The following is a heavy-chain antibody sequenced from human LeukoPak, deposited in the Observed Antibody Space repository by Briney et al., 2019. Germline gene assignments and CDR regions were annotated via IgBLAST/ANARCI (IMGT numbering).Heavy chain of an antibody. Sequence: GGSLRLSCAASGFTFTAYAMSWFRQTPEKRLEWVGNIHDDGVVTHYVDSVKGRFTISRDNAKNSMYLQMNSLRAEDTAVYYCARDRGGTVMVYTRGKDYYYMDVWGKGTTVTVSS. CDR1: GFTFTAYA. V-gene: IGHV3-7*01. CDR3: ARDRGGTVMVYTRGKDYYYMDV. D-gene: IGHD2-8*01. CDR2: IHDDGVVT. J-gene: IGHJ6*03.